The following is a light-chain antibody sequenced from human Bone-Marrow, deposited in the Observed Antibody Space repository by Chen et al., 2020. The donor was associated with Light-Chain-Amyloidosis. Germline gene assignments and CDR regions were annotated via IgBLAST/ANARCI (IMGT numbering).Light chain of an antibody. CDR3: KKHGTSPLT. V-gene: IGKV3-20*01. Sequence: EIVLTQSPGTLSLSPGEGANLSCRASQTISSNYLTWYQQKFGQAPRLLIYGSSSSATGIPDRLTGSGSGTYFTLPIIRRETEDFAMHYCKKHGTSPLTFGGGTKVDIK. CDR2: GSS. J-gene: IGKJ4*01. CDR1: QTISSNY.